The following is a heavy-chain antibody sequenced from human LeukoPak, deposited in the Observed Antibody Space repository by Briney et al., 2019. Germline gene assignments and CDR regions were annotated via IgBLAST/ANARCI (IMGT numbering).Heavy chain of an antibody. CDR2: INHSGNT. CDR3: ARESIAARPPDY. CDR1: GGSFSGYY. V-gene: IGHV4-34*01. D-gene: IGHD6-6*01. J-gene: IGHJ4*02. Sequence: SSETLSLTCAVYGGSFSGYYWSWIRQPPGKGLEWIGEINHSGNTNYNPSLKSRVTILVDTSKNQFSLKLNSVTAADTAVYYCARESIAARPPDYWGQGTLVTVSS.